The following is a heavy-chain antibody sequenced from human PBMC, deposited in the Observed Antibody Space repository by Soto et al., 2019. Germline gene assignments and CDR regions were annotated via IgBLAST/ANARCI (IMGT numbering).Heavy chain of an antibody. J-gene: IGHJ4*02. V-gene: IGHV3-21*01. CDR3: ASSYSGSYYKPDY. CDR2: ISSSSSYI. Sequence: GGSLRLSCAASGFTFSSYSMNWVRQAPGKGLEWVSSISSSSSYIYYADSVKGRFTISRDNAKNSLYLQMNSLRAEDTAVYYCASSYSGSYYKPDYWGQGTLVTVSS. CDR1: GFTFSSYS. D-gene: IGHD1-26*01.